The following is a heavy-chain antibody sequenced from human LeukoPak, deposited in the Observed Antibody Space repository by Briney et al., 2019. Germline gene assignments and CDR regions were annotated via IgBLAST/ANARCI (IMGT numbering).Heavy chain of an antibody. Sequence: GGSLRLSCAASGFTFSSYAMHWVRQAPGKGLEWVAVISYDGSNKYYADSVKGRFTISRDNSKNTLYLQMNSLRAEDTAVYYCARGFLWFGELFQVDYWGQGTLVTVSS. CDR1: GFTFSSYA. J-gene: IGHJ4*02. V-gene: IGHV3-30-3*01. CDR3: ARGFLWFGELFQVDY. CDR2: ISYDGSNK. D-gene: IGHD3-10*01.